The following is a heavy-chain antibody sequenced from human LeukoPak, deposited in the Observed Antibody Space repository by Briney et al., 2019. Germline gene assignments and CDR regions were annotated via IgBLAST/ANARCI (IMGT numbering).Heavy chain of an antibody. CDR1: RFTFSVST. CDR2: ITTGGSSI. Sequence: GGSLRLSCAASRFTFSVSTMAAGRQAPREGLQCISHITTGGSSIFYADSVKGRFTLSRDNAKNSLYLQMNSLRAEDAAVYYCARVRYDSGWYDFWGQGAQVIVSS. V-gene: IGHV3-48*04. J-gene: IGHJ5*01. D-gene: IGHD6-19*01. CDR3: ARVRYDSGWYDF.